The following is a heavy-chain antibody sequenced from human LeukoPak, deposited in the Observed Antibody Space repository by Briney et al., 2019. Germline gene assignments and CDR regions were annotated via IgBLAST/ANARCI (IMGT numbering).Heavy chain of an antibody. CDR2: INHSGST. Sequence: SETLSLTCAVYGGSFSGYYWSWIRQPPGKGLEWIGEINHSGSTNYNTSLKSRDTISVDTSKNQFSLKLSSVTAADTAVYYCARRGLVSYYYGSGSYLFDYWGQGTLVTVSS. CDR3: ARRGLVSYYYGSGSYLFDY. J-gene: IGHJ4*02. V-gene: IGHV4-34*01. D-gene: IGHD3-10*01. CDR1: GGSFSGYY.